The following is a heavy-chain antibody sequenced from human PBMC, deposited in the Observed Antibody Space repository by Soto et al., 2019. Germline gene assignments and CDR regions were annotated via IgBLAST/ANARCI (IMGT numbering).Heavy chain of an antibody. Sequence: SETLSLTCTVSGGSISSYYWSWIRQPPGKGLEWIGYIYYSGSTNYNPSLKSRVTISVDTSKNQFSLKLSSVTAADTAVYYCARGSEVRGVISPTYYFDYWGQGTLVTVSS. D-gene: IGHD3-10*01. V-gene: IGHV4-59*01. J-gene: IGHJ4*02. CDR1: GGSISSYY. CDR2: IYYSGST. CDR3: ARGSEVRGVISPTYYFDY.